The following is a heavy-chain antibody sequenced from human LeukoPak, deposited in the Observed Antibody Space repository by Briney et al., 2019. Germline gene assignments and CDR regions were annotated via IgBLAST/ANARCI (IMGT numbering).Heavy chain of an antibody. D-gene: IGHD4-17*01. V-gene: IGHV3-66*01. Sequence: GGSLRLSCAASGFTVSSNYMSWVRQAPGKGLEWVSVIYSGGSTYYADSVKGRFTISRDNSKNTLYLQMNSLRAEDTAVYYCARDRSIDYGDYAYFQHWGQGTLVTVSS. CDR1: GFTVSSNY. CDR2: IYSGGST. CDR3: ARDRSIDYGDYAYFQH. J-gene: IGHJ1*01.